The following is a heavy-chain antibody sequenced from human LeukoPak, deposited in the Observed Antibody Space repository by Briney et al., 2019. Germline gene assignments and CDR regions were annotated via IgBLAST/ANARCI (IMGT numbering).Heavy chain of an antibody. J-gene: IGHJ4*02. Sequence: PGGSLRLSCAASGFTFSSYWMHWVRQAPGKGLVWFSRINSDGSSTSYADSVKGRFTISRDNAKNTLYLQMNSLRAEDMAVYYCASSSGWYGVGWGQGTLVTVSS. V-gene: IGHV3-74*01. CDR2: INSDGSST. CDR3: ASSSGWYGVG. D-gene: IGHD6-19*01. CDR1: GFTFSSYW.